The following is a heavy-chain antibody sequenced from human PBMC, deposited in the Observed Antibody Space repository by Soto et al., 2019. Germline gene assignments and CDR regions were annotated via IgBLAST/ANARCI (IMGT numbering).Heavy chain of an antibody. D-gene: IGHD3-10*01. J-gene: IGHJ4*02. CDR2: IIPIFGTT. V-gene: IGHV1-69*01. CDR3: ARQMNRGVIFDY. CDR1: GGIFSDYA. Sequence: QVQLVQSGAEVRRPGSSVKVSCKTSGGIFSDYALSWVRQAPGQGLEWMGRIIPIFGTTIYAQKFHGRVTITADETTSKAFMELSSLRSEDTAVYYCARQMNRGVIFDYWGQGNLVTVSS.